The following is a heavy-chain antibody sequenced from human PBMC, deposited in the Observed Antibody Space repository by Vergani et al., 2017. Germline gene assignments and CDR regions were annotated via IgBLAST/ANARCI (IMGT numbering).Heavy chain of an antibody. Sequence: EVQLLESGGSLKQPGGSVRLSCTASGFTFGDYAMSWVRQAPGKGLEWVGFIRSKAYGGTTEYAASVKGRFTISRDDSKSIAYLQMNSLKTEDTAVYYCVVCSGGSCPPDAFDIWGQGTMVTVSS. D-gene: IGHD2-15*01. CDR2: IRSKAYGGTT. J-gene: IGHJ3*02. CDR1: GFTFGDYA. V-gene: IGHV3-49*04. CDR3: VVCSGGSCPPDAFDI.